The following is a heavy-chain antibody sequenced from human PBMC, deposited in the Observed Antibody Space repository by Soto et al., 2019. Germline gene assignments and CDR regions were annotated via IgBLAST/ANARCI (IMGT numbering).Heavy chain of an antibody. CDR3: ARDDRGHSRDSYFDY. Sequence: GGSLRLSCEASGFTFSTYDMHWVRQAAGKGLEWVSTIGTAGDTYYPGSVQGRFTISRENAKNSLYLQMNSLRAEDTAVYYCARDDRGHSRDSYFDYWGQGIQVTVS. CDR2: IGTAGDT. CDR1: GFTFSTYD. J-gene: IGHJ4*02. D-gene: IGHD6-25*01. V-gene: IGHV3-13*01.